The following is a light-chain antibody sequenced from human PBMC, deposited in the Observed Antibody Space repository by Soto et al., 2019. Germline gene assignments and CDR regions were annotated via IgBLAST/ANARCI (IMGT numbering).Light chain of an antibody. Sequence: QSALTQPPSVSGSPGQSVTISCTGTNSDIGSYNRVSWYQQPPGTAPKLIIYEVTDRPSGVPDRFSGSKSGNTASLPISGLQAEDEADYYCSSYTSSSTLVLFGGGTQLTVL. CDR1: NSDIGSYNR. V-gene: IGLV2-18*02. J-gene: IGLJ3*02. CDR2: EVT. CDR3: SSYTSSSTLVL.